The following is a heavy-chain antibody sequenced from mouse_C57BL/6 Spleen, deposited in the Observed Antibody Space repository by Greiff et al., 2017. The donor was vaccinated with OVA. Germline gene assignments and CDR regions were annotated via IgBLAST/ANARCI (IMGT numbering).Heavy chain of an antibody. CDR1: GYTFTDYN. J-gene: IGHJ4*01. CDR3: ARGADYEYDDAMDY. Sequence: EVKLQESGPELVKPGASVKMSCKASGYTFTDYNMHWVKQSHGKSLEWIGYINPNNGGTSYNQKFKGKATLTVNKSSSTAYMELRSLTSEDSAVYYCARGADYEYDDAMDYWGQGTSVTVSS. D-gene: IGHD2-4*01. CDR2: INPNNGGT. V-gene: IGHV1-22*01.